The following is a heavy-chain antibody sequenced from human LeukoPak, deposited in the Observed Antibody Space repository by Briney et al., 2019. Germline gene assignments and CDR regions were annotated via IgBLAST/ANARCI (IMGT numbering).Heavy chain of an antibody. V-gene: IGHV3-33*01. CDR1: GFTFSSYG. D-gene: IGHD3-10*01. CDR3: ARGPVGSYLTRIYYYYGMDV. Sequence: GGSLRLSCAASGFTFSSYGMHWVRQAPGKGLEWVAVIWYDGSNKYYADSVKGRFTISRDNSKNTLYLQMNSLRAEDTAVYYCARGPVGSYLTRIYYYYGMDVWGQGTTVTVSS. CDR2: IWYDGSNK. J-gene: IGHJ6*02.